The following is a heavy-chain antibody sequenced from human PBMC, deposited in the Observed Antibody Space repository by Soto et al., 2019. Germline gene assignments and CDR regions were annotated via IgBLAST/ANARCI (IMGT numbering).Heavy chain of an antibody. V-gene: IGHV3-48*02. CDR1: RFTFSDYS. J-gene: IGHJ4*02. Sequence: EVQLVESGGDLVQPGGSLRLSCAASRFTFSDYSMNWVRQSPGKGLEWVSYISGGGETIYYADSVRGRFTISRDNAKNSLFLQMKSLREEDTAVYYCARESPSSQWLPTRYFDYWGQGTLVTVSS. D-gene: IGHD6-19*01. CDR2: ISGGGETI. CDR3: ARESPSSQWLPTRYFDY.